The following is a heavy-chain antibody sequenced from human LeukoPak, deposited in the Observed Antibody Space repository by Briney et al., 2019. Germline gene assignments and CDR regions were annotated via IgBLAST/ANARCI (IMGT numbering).Heavy chain of an antibody. J-gene: IGHJ6*03. D-gene: IGHD3-3*01. V-gene: IGHV3-11*01. CDR1: GFTFSDYY. CDR3: ASYYDFWSGYYYMDA. CDR2: ISSGSTI. Sequence: GGSLRLSCAASGFTFSDYYMSWIRQAPGKGLEWVSYISSGSTIYYADSVKGRFTISRDNAKNSLYLQMNSLRAEDTAVYYCASYYDFWSGYYYMDAWGKGTTVTVSS.